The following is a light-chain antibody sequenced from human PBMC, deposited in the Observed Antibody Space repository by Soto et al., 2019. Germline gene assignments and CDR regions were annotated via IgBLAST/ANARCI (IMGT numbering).Light chain of an antibody. CDR3: QQYNYWPIT. CDR1: QSVADN. Sequence: THSPATLSVSQGARVTLSYRSSQSVADNLAWFQQKPGQGPRLLIYGASTRATGIPARFSGSGSETDFTLTVSSLRSEDSAVYYCQQYNYWPITFGQGTRLEIK. CDR2: GAS. J-gene: IGKJ5*01. V-gene: IGKV3-15*01.